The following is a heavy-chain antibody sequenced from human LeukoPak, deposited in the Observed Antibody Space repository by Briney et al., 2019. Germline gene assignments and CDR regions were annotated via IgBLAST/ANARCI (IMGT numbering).Heavy chain of an antibody. D-gene: IGHD5-12*01. CDR1: GFTVSSNY. CDR3: AKNRGYDNTLFDY. V-gene: IGHV3-53*01. J-gene: IGHJ4*02. Sequence: PGGSLRLSCAASGFTVSSNYMSWVRQAPGKGLEWVSVIYSGGSTYYADSVKGRFTISRDNSKNTLYLQMNSLRAEDTAVYYCAKNRGYDNTLFDYWGQGTLVTVSS. CDR2: IYSGGST.